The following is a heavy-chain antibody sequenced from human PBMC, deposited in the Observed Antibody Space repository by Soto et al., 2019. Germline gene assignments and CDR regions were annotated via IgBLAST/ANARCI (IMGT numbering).Heavy chain of an antibody. V-gene: IGHV1-2*02. CDR2: INPNSGGT. CDR3: ARDYPPDYYDSSGYYFGGWFDL. D-gene: IGHD3-22*01. CDR1: GYTFTGYY. J-gene: IGHJ5*02. Sequence: ASVKVSCKASGYTFTGYYMHWVRQAPGQGLEWMGWINPNSGGTNYAQKFQCRVTMTRDMSISTAYMELSRLRFDDTAVYYCARDYPPDYYDSSGYYFGGWFDLWGQGTLVTVSS.